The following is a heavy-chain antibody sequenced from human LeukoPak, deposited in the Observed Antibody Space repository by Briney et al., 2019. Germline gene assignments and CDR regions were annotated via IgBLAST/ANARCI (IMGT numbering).Heavy chain of an antibody. J-gene: IGHJ4*02. CDR2: INPSGGST. Sequence: ASVKVSCKASGYTFTSYYMHWVRQAPGQGLEWMGIINPSGGSTSYAQKFQGRVAMTRDTSTSTVYMELSSLRSEDTAVYYCARGDYDFWSGYLHYFDYLGQGTLVTVSS. CDR3: ARGDYDFWSGYLHYFDY. D-gene: IGHD3-3*01. CDR1: GYTFTSYY. V-gene: IGHV1-46*03.